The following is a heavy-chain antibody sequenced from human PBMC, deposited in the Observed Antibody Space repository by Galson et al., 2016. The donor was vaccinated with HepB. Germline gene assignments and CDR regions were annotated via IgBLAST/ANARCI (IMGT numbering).Heavy chain of an antibody. CDR3: ARDLNY. Sequence: SLRLSCAASGFIFSDYAMSWVRQASGKGLEWVSTVGGSGRDTYHADSVKGRFAISRDNSKNTIYLQMNTLRAEDTAIYYCARDLNYWGQGTLVTVSS. V-gene: IGHV3-23*01. CDR2: VGGSGRDT. J-gene: IGHJ4*02. CDR1: GFIFSDYA.